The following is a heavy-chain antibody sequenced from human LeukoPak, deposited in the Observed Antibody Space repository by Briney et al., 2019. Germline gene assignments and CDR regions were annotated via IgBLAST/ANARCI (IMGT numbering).Heavy chain of an antibody. J-gene: IGHJ3*02. CDR1: GGSISSYY. Sequence: SETLSLTCTVSGGSISSYYWSWIRQPPGKGLEWIGYFYYNGGTNYNPSLKSRVTMSGDTSKKQFSLKLSSVTAADTAVYYCGRVGDGAFDIWGQGTMVTVSS. D-gene: IGHD3-16*01. V-gene: IGHV4-59*01. CDR3: GRVGDGAFDI. CDR2: FYYNGGT.